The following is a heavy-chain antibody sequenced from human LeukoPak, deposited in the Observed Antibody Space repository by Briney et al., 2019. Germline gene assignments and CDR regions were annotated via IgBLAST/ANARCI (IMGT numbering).Heavy chain of an antibody. CDR1: GFTCSSFN. CDR2: IWHDGTNK. D-gene: IGHD2-8*01. Sequence: GGSLRLSCAASGFTCSSFNMHWVRQAPGKGLEWVSFIWHDGTNKYYVDSVEGRFTISRDNSKNMVYLQLNSLRAEDTAVYFCARNSLNGFYYFDYWGQGTLVTVS. CDR3: ARNSLNGFYYFDY. J-gene: IGHJ4*02. V-gene: IGHV3-33*03.